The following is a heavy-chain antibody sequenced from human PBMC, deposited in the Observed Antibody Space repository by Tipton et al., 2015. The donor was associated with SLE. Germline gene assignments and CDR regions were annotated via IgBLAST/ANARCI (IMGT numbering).Heavy chain of an antibody. D-gene: IGHD3-22*01. J-gene: IGHJ4*02. CDR1: GFTFSSYA. CDR3: ASLRGSGYCYRDY. CDR2: ISYDGSNK. Sequence: SLRLSCAASGFTFSSYAMHWVRQAPGKGLEWVAVISYDGSNKYYADSVKGRFTISRDNSKNTLYLQMNSLRAEDTAVYYCASLRGSGYCYRDYWGQGTLVTVSS. V-gene: IGHV3-30-3*01.